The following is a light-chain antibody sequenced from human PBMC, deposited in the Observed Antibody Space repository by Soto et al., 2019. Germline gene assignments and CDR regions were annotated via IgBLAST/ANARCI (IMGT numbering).Light chain of an antibody. J-gene: IGLJ2*01. CDR1: SSDVGSYDL. Sequence: QSALTQPASVSGSPGQSITISCTGTSSDVGSYDLVSWYQQYPGKAPKLMIYEGSKRPSGVTPRFSGSRSGNTASLTISRLLAEDEADYCCCSYTVSGTLLFGGGTKLTVL. CDR3: CSYTVSGTLL. CDR2: EGS. V-gene: IGLV2-23*01.